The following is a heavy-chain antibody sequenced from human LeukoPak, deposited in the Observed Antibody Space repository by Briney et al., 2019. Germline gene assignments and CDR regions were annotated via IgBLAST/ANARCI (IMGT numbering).Heavy chain of an antibody. D-gene: IGHD3-22*01. CDR2: IKQDGSEK. J-gene: IGHJ3*01. CDR3: AKDYYYDPVDAFDV. CDR1: GFTFSSYW. Sequence: PGGSLRLSCAASGFTFSSYWMNWVRQAPGKGLEWVANIKQDGSEKYYVDSVKGRFTISRDNAKNSLYLQMNSLRAEDTAVYYCAKDYYYDPVDAFDVWGQGTMVSVSS. V-gene: IGHV3-7*04.